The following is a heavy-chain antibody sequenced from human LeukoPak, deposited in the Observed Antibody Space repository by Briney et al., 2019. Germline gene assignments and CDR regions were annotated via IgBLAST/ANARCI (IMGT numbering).Heavy chain of an antibody. D-gene: IGHD3-10*01. V-gene: IGHV3-74*01. J-gene: IGHJ3*01. CDR2: IYSDGSDK. CDR3: ASDSGHAFYF. Sequence: GGSLRLSCAASGFTFSSYAMSRVRQAPGKGLVWVSRIYSDGSDKTYADSVRGRFTISRDNAKNTVYLQMNSLRAEDSAVYYCASDSGHAFYFWGQGTMVTVSS. CDR1: GFTFSSYA.